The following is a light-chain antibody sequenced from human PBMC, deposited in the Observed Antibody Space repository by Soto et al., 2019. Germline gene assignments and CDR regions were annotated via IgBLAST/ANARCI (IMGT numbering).Light chain of an antibody. CDR2: DNN. J-gene: IGLJ3*02. V-gene: IGLV1-51*01. CDR1: SSNIGNNY. Sequence: QSVLTQPPSVSAAPGQKVTISCSGSSSNIGNNYVSWYQQLPGTAPKLLIYDNNKRPSGIPDRLSASKSGTSATLGITGLQTGDEADYYCGTWDSSLSAVVFGGGTQLTVL. CDR3: GTWDSSLSAVV.